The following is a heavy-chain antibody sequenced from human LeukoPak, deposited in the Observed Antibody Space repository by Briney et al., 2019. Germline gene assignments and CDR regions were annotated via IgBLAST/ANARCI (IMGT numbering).Heavy chain of an antibody. Sequence: PGGSLRLSCAASGFTFSSYGMNWVRQAPGKGLEWVSTISGVGRSTYYADSVKGRFTISRDNSKNTPYLQMNSLRAEDTAVYYCAKPMVRGPKTAFDIWGQGTMVTVSS. CDR2: ISGVGRST. V-gene: IGHV3-23*01. D-gene: IGHD3-10*01. CDR1: GFTFSSYG. CDR3: AKPMVRGPKTAFDI. J-gene: IGHJ3*02.